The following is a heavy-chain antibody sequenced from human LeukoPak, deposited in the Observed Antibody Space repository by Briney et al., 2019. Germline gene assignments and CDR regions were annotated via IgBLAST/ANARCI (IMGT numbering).Heavy chain of an antibody. CDR3: AGGGGSSFDY. J-gene: IGHJ4*02. Sequence: SETLSLTCTVSGGSISSYYWSWIRQPPGKGLEWIGYIYYSGSTNYNPSLKSRVTISVDKSKNQFSLKLSSVTAADTAVYYCAGGGGSSFDYWGQGTLVTVSS. CDR1: GGSISSYY. CDR2: IYYSGST. V-gene: IGHV4-59*12. D-gene: IGHD1-26*01.